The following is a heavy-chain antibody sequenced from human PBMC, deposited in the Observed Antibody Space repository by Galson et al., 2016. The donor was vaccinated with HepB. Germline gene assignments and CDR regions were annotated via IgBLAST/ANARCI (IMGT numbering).Heavy chain of an antibody. CDR2: IWYDGSNK. CDR1: GFTFSSYG. J-gene: IGHJ4*02. D-gene: IGHD2/OR15-2a*01. Sequence: SLRLSCAASGFTFSSYGMHWVGQAPGKGLEWVAVIWYDGSNKYYADSVKGRFTISRDNSKNTLYLQMNSLRAEDTAVYYCATEAPILAPTLDYWGQGTLVTVSS. CDR3: ATEAPILAPTLDY. V-gene: IGHV3-33*01.